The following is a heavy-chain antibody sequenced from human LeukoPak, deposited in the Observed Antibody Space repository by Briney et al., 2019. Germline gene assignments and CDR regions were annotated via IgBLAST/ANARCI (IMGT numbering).Heavy chain of an antibody. Sequence: AASVKVSCKASGYTLTGYYMHWVRQAPGQGLEWMGWMNPNSGGTKYAQKFQGRVTMTRDTSISTAYMERSRLRSDDTAMYYCARDKLGLGELSLYDQWGQGTLVTVSS. CDR2: MNPNSGGT. CDR1: GYTLTGYY. CDR3: ARDKLGLGELSLYDQ. J-gene: IGHJ5*02. D-gene: IGHD3-16*02. V-gene: IGHV1-2*02.